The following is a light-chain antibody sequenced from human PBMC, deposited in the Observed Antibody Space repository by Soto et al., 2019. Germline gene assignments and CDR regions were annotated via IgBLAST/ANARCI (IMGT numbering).Light chain of an antibody. J-gene: IGLJ1*01. CDR1: GSNIGGNH. CDR3: QSYDSSLSASYV. CDR2: GNT. Sequence: QSVLTEPPSASGTPGHRVTISCSGSGSNIGGNHVYWYQQLPGTAPKLLIYGNTNRPSGVPDRFSGSKSGTSASLAITGLQAEDEADYYCQSYDSSLSASYVFGGGTKLTVL. V-gene: IGLV1-40*01.